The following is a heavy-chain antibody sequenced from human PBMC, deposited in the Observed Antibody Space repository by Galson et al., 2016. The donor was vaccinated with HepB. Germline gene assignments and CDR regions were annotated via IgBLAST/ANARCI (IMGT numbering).Heavy chain of an antibody. Sequence: SLRLSCAASGFTFSRYEMNWVRQAPGKGLEWVSYISSSGTTIYYADSVKGRFTISRDNAKNSLYLQMNSLRAEDTAVYYCAREPARLDDLLTGPPKNPDYGGQGTLVTVSS. V-gene: IGHV3-48*03. CDR2: ISSSGTTI. D-gene: IGHD3-9*01. CDR3: AREPARLDDLLTGPPKNPDY. J-gene: IGHJ4*02. CDR1: GFTFSRYE.